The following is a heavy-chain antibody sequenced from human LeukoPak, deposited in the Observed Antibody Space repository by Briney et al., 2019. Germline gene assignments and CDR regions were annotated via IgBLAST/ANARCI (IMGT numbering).Heavy chain of an antibody. CDR1: GFIFSSNT. CDR3: ARDEDTSALSEY. V-gene: IGHV3-23*01. D-gene: IGHD2/OR15-2a*01. J-gene: IGHJ4*02. CDR2: ISNNGGSK. Sequence: GGTLRLSCAGSGFIFSSNTMSWVRQAPGRGLEWVSAISNNGGSKEYADSVKGRFTISKDNTKSTLYLHMDSRRAEDTAVYYCARDEDTSALSEYWGQGTLVTVSS.